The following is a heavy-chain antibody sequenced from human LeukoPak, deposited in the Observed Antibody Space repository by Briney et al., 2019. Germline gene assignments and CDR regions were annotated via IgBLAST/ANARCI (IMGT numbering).Heavy chain of an antibody. CDR2: MNPNSGNT. CDR1: GYTFTSYD. D-gene: IGHD6-6*01. V-gene: IGHV1-8*03. CDR3: ARGHRIKRQLVFRRPYWFDP. J-gene: IGHJ5*02. Sequence: ASVKVSCKASGYTFTSYDINWVRQATGQGLEWMGWMNPNSGNTGYAQKFQGRVTITRNTSISTAYMELSSLRSEDTAVYYCARGHRIKRQLVFRRPYWFDPWGQGTLVTVSS.